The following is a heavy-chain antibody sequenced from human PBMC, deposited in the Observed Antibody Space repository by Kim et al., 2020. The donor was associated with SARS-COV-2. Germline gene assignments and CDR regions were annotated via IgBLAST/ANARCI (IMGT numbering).Heavy chain of an antibody. J-gene: IGHJ5*02. CDR2: INHSGST. V-gene: IGHV4-34*01. D-gene: IGHD3-10*01. Sequence: SETLSLTCAVYGGSFSGYYWSWIRQPPGKGLEWIGEINHSGSTNYNTSLKSRVTISVDTSKNQFSLKLSSVTAADTAVYYCASHYGSGTMYNWFDPWGQG. CDR1: GGSFSGYY. CDR3: ASHYGSGTMYNWFDP.